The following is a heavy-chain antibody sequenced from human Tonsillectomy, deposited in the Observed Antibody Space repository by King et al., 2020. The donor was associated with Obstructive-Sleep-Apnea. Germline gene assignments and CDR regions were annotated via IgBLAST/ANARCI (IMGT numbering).Heavy chain of an antibody. D-gene: IGHD2-15*01. CDR3: ARALGYCSGSSCWYDGMDV. V-gene: IGHV7-4-1*02. J-gene: IGHJ6*02. CDR2: IKTKHGNP. CDR1: RYTFTMYP. Sequence: VQLVQSGSELKKPGASVKESCKAARYTFTMYPMNWVRQAPGKGLEWWGWIKTKHGNPTYAQGFTGWFVFSLDTSVSKEYLQIISLKAEDTAVYYCARALGYCSGSSCWYDGMDVWGQGTTVTVSS.